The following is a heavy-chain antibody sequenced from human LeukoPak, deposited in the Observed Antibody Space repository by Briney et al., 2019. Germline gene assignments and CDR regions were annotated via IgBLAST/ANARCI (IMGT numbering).Heavy chain of an antibody. Sequence: SETLSLTCTVSGGSISRYYWSWIRQPPGKGLEWFGYISDSGTTNYNPSLKSRVTISVDTSKKEFSLKLRSVSAADTAVYYCAREEVVGPTTVFESWGQGILVTVSS. V-gene: IGHV4-59*01. D-gene: IGHD1-26*01. J-gene: IGHJ4*02. CDR3: AREEVVGPTTVFES. CDR1: GGSISRYY. CDR2: ISDSGTT.